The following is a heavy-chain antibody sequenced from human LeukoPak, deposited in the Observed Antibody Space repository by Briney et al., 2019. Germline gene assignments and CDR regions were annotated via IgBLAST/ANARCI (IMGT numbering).Heavy chain of an antibody. Sequence: GGSLRLSCAASGFTFSNTWMNWVRQAPGKGLEWVANIQPDGSEKNYVDSVKGRFTISRNNVKNSLYLQMNGLSDEDTVFYYCVGGHYSDYTSQGTLVTAS. V-gene: IGHV3-7*01. CDR2: IQPDGSEK. J-gene: IGHJ4*02. CDR1: GFTFSNTW. CDR3: VGGHYSDY. D-gene: IGHD6-25*01.